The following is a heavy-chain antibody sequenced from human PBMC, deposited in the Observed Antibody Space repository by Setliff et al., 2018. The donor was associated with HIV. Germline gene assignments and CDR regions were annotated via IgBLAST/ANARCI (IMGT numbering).Heavy chain of an antibody. CDR1: GYSFSNGYY. CDR3: AGRIATAAYYFDY. CDR2: IYHSGST. V-gene: IGHV4-38-2*01. Sequence: PSETLSLTCAVFGYSFSNGYYWGWIRQPPGKGPEWIGSIYHSGSTYYNPSLKSRVSISVDTSKNQFSLGLRSVTAADTAVYYCAGRIATAAYYFDYWGRGTLVTVSS. D-gene: IGHD6-13*01. J-gene: IGHJ4*02.